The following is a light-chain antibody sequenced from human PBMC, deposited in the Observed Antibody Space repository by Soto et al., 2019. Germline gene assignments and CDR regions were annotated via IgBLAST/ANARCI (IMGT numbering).Light chain of an antibody. V-gene: IGLV1-47*01. CDR3: AAWDDSLSGWV. CDR1: SSNIGSNY. J-gene: IGLJ3*02. CDR2: RSN. Sequence: QAVLTQPPSASGTPGQGVTISCSGSSSNIGSNYVYWYQQLPGTAPKLLIYRSNQRPSGVPDRFSGSKSGTSASLAISGLRSEDETDYYCAAWDDSLSGWVFGGGTKLTVL.